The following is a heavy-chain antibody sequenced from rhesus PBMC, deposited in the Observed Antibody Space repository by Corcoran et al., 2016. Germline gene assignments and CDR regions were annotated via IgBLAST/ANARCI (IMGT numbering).Heavy chain of an antibody. J-gene: IGHJ4*01. CDR1: GGTISSGYCY. CDR3: ARDSLGYYFDY. V-gene: IGHV4S12*01. CDR2: IYRNSEST. D-gene: IGHD3-34*01. Sequence: QVQLQESGPGVVTPSETLSLTCAFSGGTISSGYCYWSWIRPPPGKGLEGIGGIYRNSESTNSNPYLKSRVTISKDTSKNQCSLKLSSVTATDTAVYYCARDSLGYYFDYWRQGVLVTVSS.